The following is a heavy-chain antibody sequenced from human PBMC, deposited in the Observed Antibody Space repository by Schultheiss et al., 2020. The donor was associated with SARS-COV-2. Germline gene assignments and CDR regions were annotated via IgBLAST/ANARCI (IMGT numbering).Heavy chain of an antibody. V-gene: IGHV3-48*03. CDR1: GFTFGTYN. CDR3: VRDRSWWTPYNCFDL. CDR2: ISGSGKTT. Sequence: GGSLRLSCAASGFTFGTYNMHWVRQAPGKGLEWVSYISGSGKTTYYADSVKGRFIISRDNAKNSLYLQMHSLRAEDTAVYYCVRDRSWWTPYNCFDLWGRGTLVTVSS. J-gene: IGHJ5*02. D-gene: IGHD2-15*01.